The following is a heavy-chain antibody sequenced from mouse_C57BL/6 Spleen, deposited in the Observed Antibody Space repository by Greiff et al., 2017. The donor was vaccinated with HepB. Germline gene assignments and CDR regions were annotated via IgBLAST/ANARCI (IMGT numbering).Heavy chain of an antibody. J-gene: IGHJ4*01. CDR3: ARETPSYAMDY. CDR1: GYTFTDYY. V-gene: IGHV1-19*01. Sequence: EVQLQQSGPVLVKPGASVKMSCKASGYTFTDYYMNWVKQSHGKSLEWIGVINPYNGGTSYNQKFKGKATLTVDKSSSTAYMELNSLTSEDSAVYYCARETPSYAMDYWGQGTSVTVSS. CDR2: INPYNGGT.